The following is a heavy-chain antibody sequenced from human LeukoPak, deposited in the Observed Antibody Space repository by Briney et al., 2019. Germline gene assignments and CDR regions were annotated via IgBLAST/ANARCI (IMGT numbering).Heavy chain of an antibody. CDR2: ISRSGSTK. D-gene: IGHD2-15*01. CDR1: GFTFSDYN. CDR3: ARVLRYCRGGNCYSGGLGYMDV. Sequence: GGSLRLSCAASGFTFSDYNMRWIRQAPGKGLEWVSSISRSGSTKYYADSVKGRFTISRDNAKNSLFLPMHSLTAEDPAVYYCARVLRYCRGGNCYSGGLGYMDVWGKGTTVTISS. V-gene: IGHV3-11*01. J-gene: IGHJ6*03.